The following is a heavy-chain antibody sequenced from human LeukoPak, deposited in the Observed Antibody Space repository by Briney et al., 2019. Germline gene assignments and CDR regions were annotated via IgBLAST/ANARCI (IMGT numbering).Heavy chain of an antibody. D-gene: IGHD2-15*01. Sequence: ASVKVSCKASGYTFTGYYMQWVREAPGQGLEWMGRINPNSGGTNYAQKFQGRVTMTRDTSISTAYMELSRLRSDDTAVYYCARDRGGCSGGSCYFFDYWGQGTLVTVSS. V-gene: IGHV1-2*06. CDR3: ARDRGGCSGGSCYFFDY. J-gene: IGHJ4*02. CDR1: GYTFTGYY. CDR2: INPNSGGT.